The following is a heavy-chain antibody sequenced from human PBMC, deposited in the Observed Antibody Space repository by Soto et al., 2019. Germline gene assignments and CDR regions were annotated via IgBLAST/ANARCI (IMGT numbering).Heavy chain of an antibody. V-gene: IGHV1-46*01. CDR3: ARPVEMATMDFDY. CDR1: GYTFTSYY. CDR2: INPSGGST. J-gene: IGHJ4*02. Sequence: ASVNVSCKASGYTFTSYYMHWLRQAPGQGLEWMGIINPSGGSTSYAQKFQGRVTMTRDTSTSTVYMELSSLRSEDTAVYYCARPVEMATMDFDYWGQGTLVTVSS. D-gene: IGHD5-12*01.